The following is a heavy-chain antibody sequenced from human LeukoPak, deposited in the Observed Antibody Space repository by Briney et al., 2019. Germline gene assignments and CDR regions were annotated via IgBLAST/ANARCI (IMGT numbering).Heavy chain of an antibody. J-gene: IGHJ4*02. V-gene: IGHV3-21*01. CDR1: GFTFNTYS. Sequence: GGSLRLSCAASGFTFNTYSMNWVPQAPGKGLEWVSSISSSSNYIYYAVSVKGRFTISRDNAKNSLYLQMNSLRAEDTAVYYCARWGVSSGWYYFDYWGQGTLVTVSS. CDR2: ISSSSNYI. CDR3: ARWGVSSGWYYFDY. D-gene: IGHD6-19*01.